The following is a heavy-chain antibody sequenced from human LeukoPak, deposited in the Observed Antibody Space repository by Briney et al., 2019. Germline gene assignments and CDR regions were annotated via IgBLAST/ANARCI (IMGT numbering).Heavy chain of an antibody. CDR1: GFTFSSYA. V-gene: IGHV3-30*04. Sequence: AGRSLRLSCAASGFTFSSYAMHWVRQAPGKGLEWVAVISYDGTNKYYADSVKGRFTISRDNSKNTLYLQSNSLRAEDTAVYYCALIAVAGTDYHYYGMDVWGQGTTVTVSS. CDR3: ALIAVAGTDYHYYGMDV. D-gene: IGHD6-19*01. CDR2: ISYDGTNK. J-gene: IGHJ6*02.